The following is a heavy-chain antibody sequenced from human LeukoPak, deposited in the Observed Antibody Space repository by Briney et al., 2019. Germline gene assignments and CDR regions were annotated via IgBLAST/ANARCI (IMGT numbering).Heavy chain of an antibody. D-gene: IGHD6-13*01. CDR3: ARAGGTSWADY. Sequence: GGSLRLSCAASGFTFSNYWMTWVRQAPGKGLEWVANVKQDGTEKYYVDSVKGRFTISRDNVKNSLYLKMNSLRVEDTAVYYCARAGGTSWADYWGQGTLVTVSS. J-gene: IGHJ4*02. CDR1: GFTFSNYW. CDR2: VKQDGTEK. V-gene: IGHV3-7*01.